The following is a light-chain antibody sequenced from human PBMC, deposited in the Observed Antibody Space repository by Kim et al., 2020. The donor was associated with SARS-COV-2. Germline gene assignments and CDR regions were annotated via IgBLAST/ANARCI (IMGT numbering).Light chain of an antibody. CDR3: SSYTSSSNWV. V-gene: IGLV2-14*03. J-gene: IGLJ3*02. Sequence: GQSHNISCRGTSSDVGGYNYVSWYQQHPGKAPKLMIYDVSNRPSGVSNRFSGSKSGNTASLTISGLQAEDEADYYCSSYTSSSNWVFGGGTQLTVL. CDR1: SSDVGGYNY. CDR2: DVS.